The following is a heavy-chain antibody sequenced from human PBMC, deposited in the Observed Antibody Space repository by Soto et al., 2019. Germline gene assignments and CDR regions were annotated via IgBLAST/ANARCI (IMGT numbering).Heavy chain of an antibody. CDR2: IYYSGST. D-gene: IGHD6-13*01. J-gene: IGHJ5*02. CDR3: ARVGRLITAAGLLDA. CDR1: NGSIGSYY. V-gene: IGHV4-59*01. Sequence: SETLSLTCTISNGSIGSYYWTWIRQPPGKGLEWIGHIYYSGSTNYNPSLKSRLTLSLDTSKNQFSLKLTSVTAADTAVYYCARVGRLITAAGLLDAWGQGTLATVS.